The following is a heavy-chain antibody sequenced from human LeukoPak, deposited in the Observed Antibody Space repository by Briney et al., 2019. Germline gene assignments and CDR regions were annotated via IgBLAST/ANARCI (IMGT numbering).Heavy chain of an antibody. V-gene: IGHV4-4*09. J-gene: IGHJ3*01. Sequence: ASETLSLTCAVSGVSISPYYWAWIRQPPGKGLEWIGYIHTSGSNNQYPSLKSRVTISVDKSKNHFSLRLTSVTAADTAVYYCARLSAAVHLGAFDLWGQGTMVTVSS. CDR1: GVSISPYY. D-gene: IGHD3-3*01. CDR2: IHTSGSN. CDR3: ARLSAAVHLGAFDL.